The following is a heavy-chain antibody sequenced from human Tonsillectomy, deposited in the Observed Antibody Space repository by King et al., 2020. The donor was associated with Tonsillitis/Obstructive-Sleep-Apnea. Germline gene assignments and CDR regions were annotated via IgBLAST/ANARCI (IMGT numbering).Heavy chain of an antibody. J-gene: IGHJ3*02. V-gene: IGHV5-51*01. CDR3: ARQTQEIGNCSSTSCYMGDAFDI. CDR1: GYSFTSYW. Sequence: QLVQSGAEVKKPGESLKISCKGSGYSFTSYWIGWVRQMPGKGLEWMGIIYPGDSDTRYSPSFQGQVTISADKSISTAYLQWSSLKASDTAMYYCARQTQEIGNCSSTSCYMGDAFDIWGQGTMVTVSS. CDR2: IYPGDSDT. D-gene: IGHD2-2*02.